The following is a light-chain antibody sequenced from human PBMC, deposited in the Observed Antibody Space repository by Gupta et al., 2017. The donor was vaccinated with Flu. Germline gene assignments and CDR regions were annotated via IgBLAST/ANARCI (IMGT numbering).Light chain of an antibody. Sequence: SITISCTGTSSDIGTYNYVSWYQQHPGKAPKLMIYEVSNRSSGVSNRFSGSKSGNTASLIISGLQAEDEADYYCSSYTSSNTWVFGGGTKLTVL. CDR3: SSYTSSNTWV. V-gene: IGLV2-14*01. CDR1: SSDIGTYNY. J-gene: IGLJ3*02. CDR2: EVS.